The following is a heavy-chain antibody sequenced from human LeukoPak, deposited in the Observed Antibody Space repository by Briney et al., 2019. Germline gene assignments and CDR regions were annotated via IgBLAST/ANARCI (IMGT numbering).Heavy chain of an antibody. CDR1: GGTFSSYA. V-gene: IGHV1-69*13. D-gene: IGHD3-9*01. CDR3: ARETPGVRYFDWATHDAFDI. J-gene: IGHJ3*02. CDR2: IIPIFGTA. Sequence: SVKVSCKASGGTFSSYAISWVRQAPGQGLEWMGGIIPIFGTANYAQKFQGRVTITADESTSTAYMELSSLRSEDTAVYYCARETPGVRYFDWATHDAFDIWGQGTMVTVSS.